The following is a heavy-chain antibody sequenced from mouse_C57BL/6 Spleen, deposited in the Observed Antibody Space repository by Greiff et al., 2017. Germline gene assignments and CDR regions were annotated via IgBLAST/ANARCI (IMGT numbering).Heavy chain of an antibody. CDR3: AMVTTVVDNYFDY. J-gene: IGHJ2*01. CDR2: IDPSDSYT. V-gene: IGHV1-69*01. CDR1: GYTFTSYW. Sequence: QVQLKQPGAELVMPGASVKLSCKASGYTFTSYWMHWVKQRPGQGLEWIGEIDPSDSYTNYNQKFKGKSTLTVDKSSSTAYMQLSSLTSEDSAVYYCAMVTTVVDNYFDYWGQGTTLTVSS. D-gene: IGHD1-1*01.